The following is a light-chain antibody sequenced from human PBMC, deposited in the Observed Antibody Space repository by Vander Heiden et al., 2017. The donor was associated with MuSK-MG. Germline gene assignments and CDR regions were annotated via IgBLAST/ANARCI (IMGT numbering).Light chain of an antibody. CDR3: QQRQSTPP. Sequence: DIQMTQSPSSLSASVGDRVTITCRASQRINTYLNWYKQKPGQAPNLLIYAASGFQSGVPSRFSSSASGTDCTLTISSVQLEDFATYCCQQRQSTPPFGEGTKVEIK. CDR2: AAS. V-gene: IGKV1-39*01. CDR1: QRINTY. J-gene: IGKJ4*01.